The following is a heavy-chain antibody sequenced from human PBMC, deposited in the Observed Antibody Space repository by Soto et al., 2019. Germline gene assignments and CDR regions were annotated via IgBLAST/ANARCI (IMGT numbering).Heavy chain of an antibody. Sequence: PGGSLRLSCAASGFTFSSYGMHWVRQAPGKGLVWVAVIWYDGSNKYYADSVKGRFTISRDNSKNTLYLQMNSLRAEDTAVYYCARDGCSSTSCYRPPNWFDPWGREPWSPSPQ. J-gene: IGHJ5*02. D-gene: IGHD2-2*01. CDR1: GFTFSSYG. V-gene: IGHV3-33*01. CDR2: IWYDGSNK. CDR3: ARDGCSSTSCYRPPNWFDP.